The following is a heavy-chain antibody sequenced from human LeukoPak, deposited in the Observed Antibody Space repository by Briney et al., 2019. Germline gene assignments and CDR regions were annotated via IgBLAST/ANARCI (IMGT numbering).Heavy chain of an antibody. D-gene: IGHD5-24*01. CDR1: GFTFSSYA. CDR2: ISGSGGST. J-gene: IGHJ6*02. CDR3: AREGRRDGYNYYGMDV. V-gene: IGHV3-23*01. Sequence: GGSLRLSCAASGFTFSSYAMSWVRQAPGKGLEWVSAISGSGGSTYYADSVKGRFTISRDNAKNTLYLQMNSLRAEDTAVYYCAREGRRDGYNYYGMDVWGQGTTVTVSS.